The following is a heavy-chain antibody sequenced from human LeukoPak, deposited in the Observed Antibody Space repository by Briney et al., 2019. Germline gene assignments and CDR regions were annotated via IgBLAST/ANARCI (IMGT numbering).Heavy chain of an antibody. CDR2: FYNSGGT. J-gene: IGHJ4*02. V-gene: IGHV4-4*07. Sequence: SETLSLTCTVSGGSITSHYWTWIRQPAGKGLEWIGRFYNSGGTYYNPSLNARVTMSVDTSKNQFSLKVNSVTAADTAVYYCVRGSYGYLDSWGPGTLVTVSS. CDR1: GGSITSHY. D-gene: IGHD3-16*01. CDR3: VRGSYGYLDS.